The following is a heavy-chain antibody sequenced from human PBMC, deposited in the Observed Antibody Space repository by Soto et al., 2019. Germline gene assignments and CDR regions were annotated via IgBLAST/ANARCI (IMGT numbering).Heavy chain of an antibody. J-gene: IGHJ6*03. D-gene: IGHD6-19*01. CDR2: INHSGST. CDR3: ARGGSSCWYSYYYYYMDV. V-gene: IGHV4-34*01. CDR1: GGSFSGYY. Sequence: QVQLQQWGAGLLKPSETLSLTCAVYGGSFSGYYWSWIRQPPGKGLEWSGEINHSGSTNYNPSLKSRVTLSVDTSKNQFSLKLSSVTVADTAVYYCARGGSSCWYSYYYYYMDVWGKGTTVTVSS.